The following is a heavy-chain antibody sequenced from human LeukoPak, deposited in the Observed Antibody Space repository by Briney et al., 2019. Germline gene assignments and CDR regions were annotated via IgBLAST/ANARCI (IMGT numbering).Heavy chain of an antibody. V-gene: IGHV4-39*01. CDR1: GFSFSSFW. J-gene: IGHJ5*02. D-gene: IGHD6-19*01. CDR2: IHYSGST. Sequence: GSLRLSCAASGFSFSSFWMSWVRQTPGKGPEWVGSIHYSGSTYYNPSLKSRVTISVDTSKNQFSLKLGSVTAADTAVYYCARHLYGSAWPSWFDPWGQGTLVTVSS. CDR3: ARHLYGSAWPSWFDP.